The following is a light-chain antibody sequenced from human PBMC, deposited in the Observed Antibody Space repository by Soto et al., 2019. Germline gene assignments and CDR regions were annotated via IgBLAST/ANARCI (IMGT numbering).Light chain of an antibody. V-gene: IGLV1-44*01. J-gene: IGLJ3*02. CDR3: TAWDGSLDGRV. CDR1: NSNIGSNT. Sequence: QSVLTQPPSASGTLGQRVTISCSGGNSNIGSNTVNWYQHLPGTAPKLLIYRSDQRPSGIPDRFSGSKYGTSASLDISGLQPEDEADYYCTAWDGSLDGRVFGGGTKLTVL. CDR2: RSD.